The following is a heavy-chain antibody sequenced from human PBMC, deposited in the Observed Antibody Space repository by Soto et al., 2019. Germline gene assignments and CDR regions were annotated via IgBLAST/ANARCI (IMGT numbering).Heavy chain of an antibody. D-gene: IGHD2-15*01. V-gene: IGHV1-69*01. Sequence: QVQLAQSGAEVRKPGSSVKVSCGASGVSFSDFAFSWVRQAPGQGLEWMGGIIPMFASSKYAQRFQDRVTITADESTNTVYLALSSLTSDDTATYYCARGGIVAVPAALSSYHDYTNYRFDSWGQGTLVTVSS. CDR1: GVSFSDFA. CDR3: ARGGIVAVPAALSSYHDYTNYRFDS. J-gene: IGHJ4*02. CDR2: IIPMFASS.